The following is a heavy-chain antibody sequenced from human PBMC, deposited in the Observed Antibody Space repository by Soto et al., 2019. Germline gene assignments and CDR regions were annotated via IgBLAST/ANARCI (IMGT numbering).Heavy chain of an antibody. V-gene: IGHV3-33*01. J-gene: IGHJ6*02. CDR2: IWYDGSNK. D-gene: IGHD4-17*01. Sequence: GGSLRLSCAASGFTFSSYGMHWVRQAPGKGLEWVAVIWYDGSNKYYADSVKGRFTISRDNSKNTLYLQMNSLRAEDTAVYYCARDTGDYYYYGMDVWGQGTTVTVSS. CDR1: GFTFSSYG. CDR3: ARDTGDYYYYGMDV.